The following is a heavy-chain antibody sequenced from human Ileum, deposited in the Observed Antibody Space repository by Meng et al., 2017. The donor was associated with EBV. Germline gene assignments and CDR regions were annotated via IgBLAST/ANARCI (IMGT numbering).Heavy chain of an antibody. V-gene: IGHV4-30-4*01. CDR1: VGSISSINYY. Sequence: QVPLREAGQALEKPSQNMHFPCTLSVGSISSINYYWSWIRQPPGKGLEWSGHIYNSGSTYYNPSLLSLITISVDTSKNQFSLKLSSVTAADTAVYYCARGQKGYFDLWGRGTLVTVSS. J-gene: IGHJ2*01. CDR3: ARGQKGYFDL. CDR2: IYNSGST.